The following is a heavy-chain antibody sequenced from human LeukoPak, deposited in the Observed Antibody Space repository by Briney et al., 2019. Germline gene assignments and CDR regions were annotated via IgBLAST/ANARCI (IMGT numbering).Heavy chain of an antibody. Sequence: SETLSLTCAVSGGSISSSNWWSWVRQPPGKGLEWIGEIYHSGSTNYNPSLKNRVTISVDKSKNQFSLKLSSVTAADTAVYYCASTRGSSASRGFDIWGQGTMVTVSS. D-gene: IGHD3-16*01. CDR3: ASTRGSSASRGFDI. CDR2: IYHSGST. V-gene: IGHV4-4*02. CDR1: GGSISSSNW. J-gene: IGHJ3*02.